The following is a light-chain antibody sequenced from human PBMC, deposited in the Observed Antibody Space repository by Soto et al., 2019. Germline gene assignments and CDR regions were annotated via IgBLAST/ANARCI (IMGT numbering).Light chain of an antibody. CDR2: LGS. V-gene: IGKV2-28*01. CDR3: MQSVHVPQT. J-gene: IGKJ1*01. Sequence: VVTQSTLSLPVTPGEPASISCRSSQSLLYSNGYNYLDWYLQKPGQSPQLLIYLGSTRASGVPDRFSGSGSGTDFTLKISRVEAEDGGLYYSMQSVHVPQTFAQGTKVDIK. CDR1: QSLLYSNGYNY.